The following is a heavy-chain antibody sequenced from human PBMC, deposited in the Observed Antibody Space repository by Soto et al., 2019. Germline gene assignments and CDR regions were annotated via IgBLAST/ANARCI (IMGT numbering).Heavy chain of an antibody. CDR2: ISSSSSTI. J-gene: IGHJ6*02. V-gene: IGHV3-48*02. CDR3: DRDPSVGQWELLVYYYYGMDV. CDR1: GFTFSSYS. D-gene: IGHD1-26*01. Sequence: GGSLRLSCAASGFTFSSYSMNWVRQAPGKGLEWVSYISSSSSTIYYADFVKGRFTISRDNAKNSLYLQMNSLRDEDTAVYYYDRDPSVGQWELLVYYYYGMDVWGQGTTVTVSS.